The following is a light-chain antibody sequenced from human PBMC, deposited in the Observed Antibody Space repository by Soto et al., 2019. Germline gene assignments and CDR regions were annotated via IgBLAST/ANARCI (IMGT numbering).Light chain of an antibody. Sequence: EIVMTQSPATLSVSPGERATLSCRASQSVSSNLAWYPQKPGQAPRLLIYGESTRATGIPARFSGSGSGTEFTLTISSLQSEDFAVYYCQQYNNWSVTFGQGTKLEIK. J-gene: IGKJ2*01. V-gene: IGKV3D-15*01. CDR1: QSVSSN. CDR2: GES. CDR3: QQYNNWSVT.